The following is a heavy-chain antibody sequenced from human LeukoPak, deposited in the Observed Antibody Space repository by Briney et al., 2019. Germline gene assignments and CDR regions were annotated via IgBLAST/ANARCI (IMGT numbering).Heavy chain of an antibody. CDR1: GGTFTIYA. J-gene: IGHJ4*02. CDR3: AREAGIQLWSYFDY. CDR2: IIPIFGIA. Sequence: GASVTVSFTSSGGTFTIYAISWVRQAPGQRREGMGRIIPIFGIANYAQKFQGKVTITADKSTSTAYMELRSLRFEDTAVYYCAREAGIQLWSYFDYWGQGTLVTVSS. V-gene: IGHV1-69*04. D-gene: IGHD5-18*01.